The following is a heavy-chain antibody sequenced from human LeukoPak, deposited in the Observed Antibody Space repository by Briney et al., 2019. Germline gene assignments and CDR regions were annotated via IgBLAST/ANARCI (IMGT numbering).Heavy chain of an antibody. D-gene: IGHD3-22*01. CDR1: GFTFDDYA. Sequence: PGGSLRLSCAASGFTFDDYAMPWVRQAPGKGLEWVSGISWNSGSIGYADSVKGRFTISRDNAKNSLYLQMNSLRAEDMALYYCAKERRTYYYDSSGLGAFDIWGQGTMVTVSS. J-gene: IGHJ3*02. V-gene: IGHV3-9*03. CDR2: ISWNSGSI. CDR3: AKERRTYYYDSSGLGAFDI.